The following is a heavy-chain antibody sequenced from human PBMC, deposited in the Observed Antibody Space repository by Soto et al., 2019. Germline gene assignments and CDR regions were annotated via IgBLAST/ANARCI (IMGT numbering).Heavy chain of an antibody. CDR2: IKHLESEK. V-gene: IGHV3-7*01. J-gene: IGHJ4*02. Sequence: PGGCMRLSCAAWRFTLNNYWMNGVRKPPGKGLEWVANIKHLESEKFYVGSVRGRFTISRDNAKNSVYLQMDSLRAEDTAVYYCAKGGRQWLVTSDFNYCGQGALVTAS. CDR1: RFTLNNYW. CDR3: AKGGRQWLVTSDFNY. D-gene: IGHD6-19*01.